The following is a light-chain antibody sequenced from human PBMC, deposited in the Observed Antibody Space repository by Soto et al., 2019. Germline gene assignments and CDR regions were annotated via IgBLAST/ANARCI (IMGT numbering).Light chain of an antibody. J-gene: IGKJ1*01. V-gene: IGKV3-15*01. Sequence: EIVMTQSPATLSVSPGERATLSCRASQSVSSNLAWYQQKPGQAPRLLIYGASTRATGIPARFSGSGSGTELNLTISSLQSEDFAVYYCQQYTNWPPRTFGHGTKVEIK. CDR3: QQYTNWPPRT. CDR1: QSVSSN. CDR2: GAS.